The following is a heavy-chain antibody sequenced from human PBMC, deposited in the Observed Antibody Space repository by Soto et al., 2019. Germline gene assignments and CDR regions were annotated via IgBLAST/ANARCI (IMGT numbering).Heavy chain of an antibody. J-gene: IGHJ4*02. CDR3: ATMTNDYGDYPPIDY. CDR1: GGSISSGGYY. V-gene: IGHV4-31*03. D-gene: IGHD4-17*01. CDR2: IYYSGST. Sequence: PSETLSLTCTVSGGSISSGGYYWSWFRQHPGKGLEWIGYIYYSGSTYYNPSLKSRVTISVDTSKNQFSLKLSSVTAADTAVYYCATMTNDYGDYPPIDYWGQGTLVTVSS.